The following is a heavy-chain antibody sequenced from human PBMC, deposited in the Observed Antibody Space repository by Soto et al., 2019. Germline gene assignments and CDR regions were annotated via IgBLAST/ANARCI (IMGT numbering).Heavy chain of an antibody. CDR2: INHSGST. CDR3: ARTHLRFLEWAYYYYGIDV. D-gene: IGHD3-3*01. V-gene: IGHV4-34*01. CDR1: GGSFSGYY. Sequence: SETLSLTCAVYGGSFSGYYWSWIRQPPGKGLEWIGEINHSGSTNYNPSLKSRVTISVDTSKNQFSLKLSSVTAADTAVYYCARTHLRFLEWAYYYYGIDVWGQGTTVTVYS. J-gene: IGHJ6*02.